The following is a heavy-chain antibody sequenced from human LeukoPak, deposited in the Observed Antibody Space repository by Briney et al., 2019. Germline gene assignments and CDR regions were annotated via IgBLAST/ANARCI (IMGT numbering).Heavy chain of an antibody. D-gene: IGHD3-22*01. Sequence: SETLSLTCTVSGGSISSSSYYWGWIRQPPGKGLEWIGSIYYSGSTYYNPSLKSRVTISVDTSKNQFSLKLSSVTAADTAVYYCARGAGHYYDLFDYWGQGTLVTVSS. CDR2: IYYSGST. J-gene: IGHJ4*02. CDR1: GGSISSSSYY. CDR3: ARGAGHYYDLFDY. V-gene: IGHV4-39*07.